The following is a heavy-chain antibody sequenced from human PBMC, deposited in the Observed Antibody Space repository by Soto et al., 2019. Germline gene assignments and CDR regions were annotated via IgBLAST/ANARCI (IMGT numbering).Heavy chain of an antibody. D-gene: IGHD3-16*01. CDR3: ARGSDTSPPLCYFDL. J-gene: IGHJ2*01. CDR1: GGSFSGYY. Sequence: QVQLQQWGAGLLKPSETLSLTCAVYGGSFSGYYWSWIRQPPGKGLEWIGEINHSGSTNYNPSLKSRVTISVDTSKNQFSLKLSSVTAADTAVYYCARGSDTSPPLCYFDLWGRGTLVTVSS. V-gene: IGHV4-34*01. CDR2: INHSGST.